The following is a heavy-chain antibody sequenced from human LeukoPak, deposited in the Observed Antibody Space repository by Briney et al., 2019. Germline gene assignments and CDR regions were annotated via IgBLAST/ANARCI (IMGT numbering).Heavy chain of an antibody. CDR3: AKDGTVLLWFGELLSSYFGY. CDR1: GFTFSSYA. V-gene: IGHV3-23*01. Sequence: PGGSLRLSCAASGFTFSSYAMSWVRQAPGKGLEWVSAISGSGGSTYYADSVKGRFTISRDNSKNTLYLQMNSLGAEDTAVYYCAKDGTVLLWFGELLSSYFGYWGQGTLVTVSS. J-gene: IGHJ4*02. CDR2: ISGSGGST. D-gene: IGHD3-10*01.